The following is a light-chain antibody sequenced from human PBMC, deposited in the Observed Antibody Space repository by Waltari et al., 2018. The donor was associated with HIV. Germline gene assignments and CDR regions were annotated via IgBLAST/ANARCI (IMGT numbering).Light chain of an antibody. Sequence: QSALTQPPSASGSPGQSVTISCTGTSSDVGGYTYVSWYQQHPGKAPKRMIYEVSKRPSGVPDRFSGSKSGNTASLTVSGLQAEDEADYYCSSYAGSNNLLFGGGTKLTVL. CDR3: SSYAGSNNLL. CDR1: SSDVGGYTY. J-gene: IGLJ2*01. CDR2: EVS. V-gene: IGLV2-8*01.